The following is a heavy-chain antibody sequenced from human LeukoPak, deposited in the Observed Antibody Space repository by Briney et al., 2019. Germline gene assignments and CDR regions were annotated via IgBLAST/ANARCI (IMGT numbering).Heavy chain of an antibody. CDR2: INPNSGDT. J-gene: IGHJ3*02. CDR3: AKTYLNTRLRDAFDI. D-gene: IGHD3-22*01. CDR1: GYTFTGYY. V-gene: IGHV1-2*02. Sequence: WASVKVSCKASGYTFTGYYIHWVRQAPGQGLEWMGWINPNSGDTNYTQKFQGRVTMTRDTSISTAYMELSGLTSDDTAVYYCAKTYLNTRLRDAFDIWGQWTMVTVSS.